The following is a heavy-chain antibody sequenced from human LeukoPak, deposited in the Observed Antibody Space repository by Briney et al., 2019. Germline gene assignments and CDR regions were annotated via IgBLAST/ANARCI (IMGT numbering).Heavy chain of an antibody. CDR1: GFTFSNAW. CDR2: IKSKTDGGTA. Sequence: GGSLRLSCAASGFTFSNAWMSWVRQAPGKGLEWVGRIKSKTDGGTADYAAPVKGGFTISRDDSKNTVYLQMNSLKTEDTAVYYCIHIIAAGTILGDWGQGTLVTVSS. V-gene: IGHV3-15*01. CDR3: IHIIAAGTILGD. J-gene: IGHJ4*02. D-gene: IGHD1-1*01.